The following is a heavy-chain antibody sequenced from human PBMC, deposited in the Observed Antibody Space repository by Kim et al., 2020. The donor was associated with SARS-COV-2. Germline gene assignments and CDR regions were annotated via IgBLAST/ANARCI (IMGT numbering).Heavy chain of an antibody. CDR3: ARGYYGSGSYNNWFDP. Sequence: SVKGRFTISRDNAKNSLYLQMNSLRAEDTAVYYCARGYYGSGSYNNWFDPWGQGTLVTVSS. J-gene: IGHJ5*02. D-gene: IGHD3-10*01. V-gene: IGHV3-11*05.